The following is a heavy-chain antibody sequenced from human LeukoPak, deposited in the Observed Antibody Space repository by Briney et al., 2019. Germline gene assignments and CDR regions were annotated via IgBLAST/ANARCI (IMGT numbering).Heavy chain of an antibody. CDR1: GGSISSYY. D-gene: IGHD3-22*01. CDR2: IDYSGST. V-gene: IGHV4-59*01. J-gene: IGHJ6*02. Sequence: TSETLSLTCTVSGGSISSYYWSWIRQSPGKGLEWIGYIDYSGSTNYNPSLKSRVTISVDTSKNQFSLKLSSVTAADTAVYYCARGYYYDSSGYYYPSLYYYYGMDVWGQGTTVTVSS. CDR3: ARGYYYDSSGYYYPSLYYYYGMDV.